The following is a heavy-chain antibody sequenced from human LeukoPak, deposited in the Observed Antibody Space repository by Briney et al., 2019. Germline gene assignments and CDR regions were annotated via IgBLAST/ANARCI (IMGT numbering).Heavy chain of an antibody. Sequence: SESLSLTCTVSGGSISSYYWSWIRQPPGKGLEWIGYIYYSGSTNYNPSLKSRVTISVDTSKNQFSLKLSSVTAADTAVYYCARASIAARRYFDYWGQGTLVTVSS. J-gene: IGHJ4*02. CDR1: GGSISSYY. V-gene: IGHV4-59*01. D-gene: IGHD6-6*01. CDR3: ARASIAARRYFDY. CDR2: IYYSGST.